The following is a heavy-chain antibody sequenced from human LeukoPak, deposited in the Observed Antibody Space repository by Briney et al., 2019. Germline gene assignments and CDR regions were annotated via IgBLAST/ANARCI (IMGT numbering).Heavy chain of an antibody. CDR2: IYYSGST. V-gene: IGHV4-61*08. Sequence: PSETLSLTCTVSGGSISSGGYYWSWIRQPPGKGLEWIGYIYYSGSTNYNPSLKSRVTISVDTSKNQFSLKLSSVTAADTAMYYCARESGTITMVRGVIDLWGQGTLVTVSS. CDR3: ARESGTITMVRGVIDL. CDR1: GGSISSGGYY. J-gene: IGHJ5*02. D-gene: IGHD3-10*01.